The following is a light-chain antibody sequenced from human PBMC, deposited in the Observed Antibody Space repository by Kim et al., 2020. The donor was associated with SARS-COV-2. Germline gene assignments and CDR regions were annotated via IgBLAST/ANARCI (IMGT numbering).Light chain of an antibody. J-gene: IGLJ3*02. V-gene: IGLV3-1*01. Sequence: VSPGQTATTTCPGNGLGKKYVCWYQQKPGQSPVLVIYQDNKRPSGIPERFSGSNSGNTATLTISETQAMDEADYYCQTWDSSTAVFGGGTKLTVL. CDR1: GLGKKY. CDR2: QDN. CDR3: QTWDSSTAV.